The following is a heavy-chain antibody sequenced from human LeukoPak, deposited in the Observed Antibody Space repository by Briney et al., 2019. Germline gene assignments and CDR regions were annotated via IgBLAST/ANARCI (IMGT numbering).Heavy chain of an antibody. Sequence: PGGSLRLSCAASGFTLSSYSMSWVRQAPGKGLVWVSCISSTSSQIYYADSVKGRFTISRDNAKNSLYLQMNSLRAEDTAVYYCARDLGQQLFRWFDPWGQGTLVTVSS. V-gene: IGHV3-21*01. CDR2: ISSTSSQI. D-gene: IGHD6-13*01. CDR1: GFTLSSYS. CDR3: ARDLGQQLFRWFDP. J-gene: IGHJ5*02.